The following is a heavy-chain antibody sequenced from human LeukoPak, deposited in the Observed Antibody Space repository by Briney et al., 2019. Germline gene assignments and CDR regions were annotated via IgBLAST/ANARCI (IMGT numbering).Heavy chain of an antibody. V-gene: IGHV1-2*02. CDR1: GYTFTDFY. CDR2: INPNSGGT. CDR3: ARLLAVAGTGDN. Sequence: ASVNVSCKASGYTFTDFYMLWVRQAPGQGLEWMGWINPNSGGTDYAQKFQGRVTMTRDTSISTAYMELSRLRSDDTAVYYCARLLAVAGTGDNWGQGTLVTVSS. D-gene: IGHD6-19*01. J-gene: IGHJ4*02.